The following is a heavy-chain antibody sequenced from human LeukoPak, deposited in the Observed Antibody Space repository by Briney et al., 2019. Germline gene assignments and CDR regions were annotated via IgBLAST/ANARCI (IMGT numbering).Heavy chain of an antibody. D-gene: IGHD6-19*01. CDR3: ARDVEQWLVRVYYFDY. V-gene: IGHV3-48*01. CDR1: GFTLSSYS. CDR2: ISSGSTTI. J-gene: IGHJ4*02. Sequence: GGSLRLPCATSGFTLSSYSMNWVRQAPGKGLEWVSYISSGSTTIYYADSVKGRFTISRDNAKNSLYLQMNSLRAEDTAVYYCARDVEQWLVRVYYFDYWGQGTLVTVSS.